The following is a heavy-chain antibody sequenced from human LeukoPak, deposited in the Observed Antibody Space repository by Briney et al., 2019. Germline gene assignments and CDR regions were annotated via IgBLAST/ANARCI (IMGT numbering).Heavy chain of an antibody. J-gene: IGHJ4*02. Sequence: GGPLRLSCAASGLTFTTYAMHWVRQAPGKGLEWAAVISYDESNKYYGDSVQGRFTISRDNSKNTLYLQMNSLRPEDTAVYYCARGSYYYASGSYFWGQGTLVTVSS. CDR3: ARGSYYYASGSYF. CDR2: ISYDESNK. CDR1: GLTFTTYA. V-gene: IGHV3-30-3*01. D-gene: IGHD3-10*01.